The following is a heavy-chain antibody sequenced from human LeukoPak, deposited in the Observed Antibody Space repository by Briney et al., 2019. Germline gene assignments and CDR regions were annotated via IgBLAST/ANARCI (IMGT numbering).Heavy chain of an antibody. Sequence: PGGSLRLSCAASGFTFSSYAMSWVRQAPGKGPEWVSVISGSGGSTYYADSVKGRFTISRDNSKNTLYLQMNSLRAEDTAVYYCAKGGIQLWLSFDYWGQGTLVTVSS. CDR2: ISGSGGST. D-gene: IGHD5-18*01. CDR3: AKGGIQLWLSFDY. CDR1: GFTFSSYA. J-gene: IGHJ4*02. V-gene: IGHV3-23*01.